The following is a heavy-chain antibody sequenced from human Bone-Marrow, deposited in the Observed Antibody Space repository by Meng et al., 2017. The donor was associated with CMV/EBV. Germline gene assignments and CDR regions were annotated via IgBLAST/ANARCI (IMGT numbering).Heavy chain of an antibody. V-gene: IGHV3-30-3*01. CDR3: ARVGVPAAIGYYYGMDV. CDR1: GFTFSSYE. CDR2: ISYDGSNK. D-gene: IGHD2-2*02. J-gene: IGHJ6*02. Sequence: GESLKISCAASGFTFSSYEMNWVRQAPGKGLEWVAVISYDGSNKYYADSVKGRFTISRDNSKNTLYLQMNSLRAEDTAVYYCARVGVPAAIGYYYGMDVWGQGTTVTVSS.